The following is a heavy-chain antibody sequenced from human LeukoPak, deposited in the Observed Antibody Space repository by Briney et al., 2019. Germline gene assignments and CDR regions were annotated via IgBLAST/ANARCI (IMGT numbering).Heavy chain of an antibody. CDR3: ASRTYYYYYGVDV. CDR2: IWYDGSNK. J-gene: IGHJ6*02. V-gene: IGHV3-33*01. CDR1: GFTFSSYG. Sequence: PGRSLRLSCAASGFTFSSYGMHWVRQAPGKGLEWVAVIWYDGSNKYYADSVKGRFTISRDNSKNTLYLQMNSLRAEDTAVYYCASRTYYYYYGVDVWGQGTAVTVSS.